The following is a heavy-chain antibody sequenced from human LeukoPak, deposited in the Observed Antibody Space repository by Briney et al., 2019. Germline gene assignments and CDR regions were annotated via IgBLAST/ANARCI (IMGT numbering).Heavy chain of an antibody. CDR2: FSFNGEST. CDR1: GFTFSSYA. CDR3: ANSKVADFHY. V-gene: IGHV3-23*01. D-gene: IGHD6-19*01. J-gene: IGHJ4*02. Sequence: PGGSLRLSCAASGFTFSSYAMTWVRQAPGKGLEWVSSFSFNGESTYYADSAKGRFTISRDNSKNTLYLQMNSLRAEDTAVYYCANSKVADFHYWGQGTRVTVSS.